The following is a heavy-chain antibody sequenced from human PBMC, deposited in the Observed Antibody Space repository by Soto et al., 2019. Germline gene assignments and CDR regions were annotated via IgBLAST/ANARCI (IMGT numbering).Heavy chain of an antibody. J-gene: IGHJ5*02. CDR2: IYYSGST. D-gene: IGHD2-21*02. V-gene: IGHV4-31*03. Sequence: SETLSLTCTVSGGSISSGGYYWSWIRQHPGKGLEWIGYIYYSGSTYYNPSLKSRITISVDTSKNQFSLKLSSVTAADTAVYYCARSSTVVTAPWGQGNLVTVSS. CDR3: ARSSTVVTAP. CDR1: GGSISSGGYY.